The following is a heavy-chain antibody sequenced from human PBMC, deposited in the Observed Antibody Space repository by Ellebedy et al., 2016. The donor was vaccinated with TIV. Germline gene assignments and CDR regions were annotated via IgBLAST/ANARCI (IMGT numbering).Heavy chain of an antibody. J-gene: IGHJ6*02. CDR3: ARDGDYSDNYGMDV. Sequence: GESLKISCAASGFTFSSYAMSWVRQAPGKGLEWVSGISGSGGSTYYADSVKGRFTISRDNVKNSLYLQMNSLRAEDTAVYYCARDGDYSDNYGMDVWGQGTTVTVSS. V-gene: IGHV3-23*01. CDR2: ISGSGGST. D-gene: IGHD4-11*01. CDR1: GFTFSSYA.